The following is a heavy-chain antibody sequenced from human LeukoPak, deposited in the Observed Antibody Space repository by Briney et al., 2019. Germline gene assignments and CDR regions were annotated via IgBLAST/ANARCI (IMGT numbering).Heavy chain of an antibody. CDR2: ISSSSSYI. D-gene: IGHD3-10*01. V-gene: IGHV3-21*01. Sequence: PGGSLRLSCAASGFTFSSYSMNWVRQAPGKGLEWVSSISSSSSYIYYADSVKGRFTISRDNAKNSLYLQMNSLRAEDTAVYYCARAPAQRGSGSYYKKGFDYWGQGTLVTVSS. CDR3: ARAPAQRGSGSYYKKGFDY. J-gene: IGHJ4*02. CDR1: GFTFSSYS.